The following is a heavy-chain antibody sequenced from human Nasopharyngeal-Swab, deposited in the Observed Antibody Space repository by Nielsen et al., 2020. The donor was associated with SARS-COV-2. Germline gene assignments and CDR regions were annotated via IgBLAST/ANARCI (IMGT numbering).Heavy chain of an antibody. CDR3: AFGIAVAGPMGYYGMDV. V-gene: IGHV1-3*01. CDR2: INAGNGNT. CDR1: GYTFTSYA. J-gene: IGHJ6*02. Sequence: ASVKVSCKASGYTFTSYAMHWVRQAPGQRLEWMGWINAGNGNTKYSQKFQGRVTITRDTFASTAYMELSSLRSEDTAVYYCAFGIAVAGPMGYYGMDVWGQGTTVTVSS. D-gene: IGHD6-19*01.